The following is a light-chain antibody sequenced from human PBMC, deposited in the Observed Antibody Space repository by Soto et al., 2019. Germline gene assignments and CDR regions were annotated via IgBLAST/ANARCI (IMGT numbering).Light chain of an antibody. CDR2: EVT. J-gene: IGLJ3*02. V-gene: IGLV2-8*01. CDR1: SSDVGGYNY. CDR3: SSYAASNNFYFV. Sequence: QSVLTQPPSASGSPGQSGTISCTGTSSDVGGYNYVSWYQQYPGRAPKLMIYEVTKRPSVFPDRFSGSKSGNTASLTVSGLQAEDEADYYCSSYAASNNFYFVFGGGTKLTVL.